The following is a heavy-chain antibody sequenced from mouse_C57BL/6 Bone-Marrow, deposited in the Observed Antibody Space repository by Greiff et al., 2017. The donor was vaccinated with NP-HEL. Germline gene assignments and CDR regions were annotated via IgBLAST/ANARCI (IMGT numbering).Heavy chain of an antibody. V-gene: IGHV3-6*01. D-gene: IGHD1-1*01. J-gene: IGHJ1*03. Sequence: VQLKESGPGLVKPSQSLSLTCSVTGYSITSGYYWNWIRQFPGNKLEWMGYISYDGSNNYNPSLKNRISITRDTSKNQFFLKLNSVTTEDTATYYCAREDPTTVVPHWYFDVWGTGTTVTVSS. CDR2: ISYDGSN. CDR3: AREDPTTVVPHWYFDV. CDR1: GYSITSGYY.